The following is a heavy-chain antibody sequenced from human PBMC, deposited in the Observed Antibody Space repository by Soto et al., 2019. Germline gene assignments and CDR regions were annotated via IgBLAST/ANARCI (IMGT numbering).Heavy chain of an antibody. CDR3: ARPHGGSSGWDNWFDP. CDR2: IHYSGST. Sequence: SETLSLTCAVSGGSISSYYWSWIRQPPGKGLEWIGYIHYSGSTNYNPSLKSRVTISVDTSKNQFSLKLNSVTAADTAVYYCARPHGGSSGWDNWFDPWGQGTLVTVSS. CDR1: GGSISSYY. J-gene: IGHJ5*02. V-gene: IGHV4-59*01. D-gene: IGHD6-25*01.